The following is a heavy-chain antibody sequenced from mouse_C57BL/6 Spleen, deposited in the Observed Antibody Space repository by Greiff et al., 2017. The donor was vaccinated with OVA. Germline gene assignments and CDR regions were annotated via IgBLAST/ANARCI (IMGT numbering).Heavy chain of an antibody. Sequence: VQLKESGGGLVKPGGSLKLSCAASGFTFSSYAMSWVRQTPEKRLEWVATISDGGSYTYYPDNVKGRFTISRDNAKNNLYLQMSHLKSEDTAMYYCARGYGNSFAYWGQGTLVTVSA. CDR2: ISDGGSYT. J-gene: IGHJ3*01. D-gene: IGHD2-1*01. V-gene: IGHV5-4*01. CDR3: ARGYGNSFAY. CDR1: GFTFSSYA.